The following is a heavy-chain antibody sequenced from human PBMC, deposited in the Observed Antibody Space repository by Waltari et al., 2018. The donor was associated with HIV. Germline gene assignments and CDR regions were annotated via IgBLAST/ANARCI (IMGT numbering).Heavy chain of an antibody. Sequence: EVQLVESGGGLVQPGGSLRLSCAASGFTFSSYEMNWVRKAPGKGLEWVSYISSSGSTIYYADSVKGRFTISRDNAKNSLYLQMNSLRAEDTAVYYCARDQRDSGWPIDYWGQGTLVTVSS. D-gene: IGHD5-12*01. J-gene: IGHJ4*02. CDR2: ISSSGSTI. V-gene: IGHV3-48*03. CDR3: ARDQRDSGWPIDY. CDR1: GFTFSSYE.